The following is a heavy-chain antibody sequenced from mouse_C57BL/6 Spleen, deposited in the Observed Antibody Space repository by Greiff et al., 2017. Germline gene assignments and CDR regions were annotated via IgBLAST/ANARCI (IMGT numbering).Heavy chain of an antibody. CDR2: IYPGSGST. CDR1: GYTFTSYW. J-gene: IGHJ1*03. Sequence: QVQLQQPGAELVKPGASVKMSCKASGYTFTSYWITWVKQRPGQGLEWIGDIYPGSGSTNYNEKFKGKATLTVDTSSGTAYMQLRSLTSEDSAVYYCARGGLYYNNWYFDVWGTGTTVTVAS. D-gene: IGHD2-1*01. CDR3: ARGGLYYNNWYFDV. V-gene: IGHV1-55*01.